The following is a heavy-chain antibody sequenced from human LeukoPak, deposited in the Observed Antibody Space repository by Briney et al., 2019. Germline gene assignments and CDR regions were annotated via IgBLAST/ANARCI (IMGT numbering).Heavy chain of an antibody. J-gene: IGHJ4*02. CDR1: GFTFSSNS. CDR3: ARSPRSMVRGVITHDY. D-gene: IGHD3-10*01. V-gene: IGHV3-21*01. CDR2: ISSSSSYI. Sequence: GGSLRLSCAASGFTFSSNSMNWVRQAPGKGLEWVSSISSSSSYIYYADSVKGRFTISRGNAKNSLYLQMNSLRAEDTAVYYCARSPRSMVRGVITHDYWGQGTLVTVSS.